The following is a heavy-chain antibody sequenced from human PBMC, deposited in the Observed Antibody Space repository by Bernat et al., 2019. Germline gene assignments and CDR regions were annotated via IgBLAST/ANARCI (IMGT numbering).Heavy chain of an antibody. V-gene: IGHV3-73*01. CDR3: ERVKRGAIPIGITYYYYYYMDV. CDR1: GFTFSDST. Sequence: EVQLAESGGGLVQPGGSLKLSCAASGFTFSDSTMQWVRQASGKGLEWVGRVRTKANSYTTSYAASVKGRFTISRDNAKNSLYLQMNSLRAEDTAVYYCERVKRGAIPIGITYYYYYYMDVWGKGTTVTVSS. CDR2: VRTKANSYTT. J-gene: IGHJ6*03. D-gene: IGHD3-10*01.